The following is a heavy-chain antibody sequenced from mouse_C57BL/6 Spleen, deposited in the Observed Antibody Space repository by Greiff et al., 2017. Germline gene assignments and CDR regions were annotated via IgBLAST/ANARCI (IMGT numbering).Heavy chain of an antibody. V-gene: IGHV1-55*01. CDR3: ARSEGNYEGAMDY. J-gene: IGHJ4*01. Sequence: QVQLQQPGAELVKPGASVKMSCKASGYTFTSYWITWVKQRPGQGLEWIGDIYPGSGSTNYNEKFKSKATLTVDTSSSTAYMQLSSLTSEDSAVYYCARSEGNYEGAMDYWGQGTSVTVSS. CDR2: IYPGSGST. D-gene: IGHD2-1*01. CDR1: GYTFTSYW.